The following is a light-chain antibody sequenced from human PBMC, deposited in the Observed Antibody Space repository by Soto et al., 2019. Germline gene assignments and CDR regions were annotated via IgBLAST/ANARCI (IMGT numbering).Light chain of an antibody. CDR1: QSISNY. CDR3: QQSYTTLFT. Sequence: DIQMIHSPSSLSASVGDRVTITCRASQSISNYLNWYQQKPGKAPKLLIYAASSLQSGVPSRFSGSGSGTDFTLTISSLQPEDFATYSCQQSYTTLFTFGPGTNVDI. J-gene: IGKJ3*01. CDR2: AAS. V-gene: IGKV1-39*01.